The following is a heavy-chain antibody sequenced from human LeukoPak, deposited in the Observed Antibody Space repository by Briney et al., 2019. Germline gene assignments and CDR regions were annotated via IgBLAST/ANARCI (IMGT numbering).Heavy chain of an antibody. J-gene: IGHJ4*02. CDR1: GGTFSSYA. Sequence: SVKVSCKASGGTFSSYAISWVRQAPGQGREWMGGINPIFGTAKYAQKFQGRVTMTADESTSTAYIELSSLRSEDTAVYYRATEATVTNGYWGQATLVTVSS. V-gene: IGHV1-69*13. D-gene: IGHD4-17*01. CDR3: ATEATVTNGY. CDR2: INPIFGTA.